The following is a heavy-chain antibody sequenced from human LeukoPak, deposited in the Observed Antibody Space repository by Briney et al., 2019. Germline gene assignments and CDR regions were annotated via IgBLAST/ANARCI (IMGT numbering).Heavy chain of an antibody. CDR3: ARGGIDHNWFDP. Sequence: SQTLSLTCTVSGGSISSGGYYWSWIRQHPGKGLEGIGYIYYSGSTYYNPSLKSRVTISVDTSKNQFSLKLSSVTAADTAVYYCARGGIDHNWFDPWGQGTLVTVSS. J-gene: IGHJ5*02. D-gene: IGHD6-13*01. CDR1: GGSISSGGYY. CDR2: IYYSGST. V-gene: IGHV4-31*03.